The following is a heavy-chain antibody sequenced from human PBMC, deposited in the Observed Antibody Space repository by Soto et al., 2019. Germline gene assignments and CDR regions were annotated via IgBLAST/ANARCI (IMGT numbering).Heavy chain of an antibody. CDR1: GFTFSSYG. V-gene: IGHV3-33*01. J-gene: IGHJ6*02. D-gene: IGHD3-10*01. CDR3: ARDYASTAPGDDYYYYYGMDV. Sequence: GGSLRLSCAASGFTFSSYGMHWVRQAPGKGLEWVAVIWYDGSNKYYEDYVKGGFTISRDNSKNTLYLQMNSLRAEDTAVYYWARDYASTAPGDDYYYYYGMDVWGQGTTVTVSS. CDR2: IWYDGSNK.